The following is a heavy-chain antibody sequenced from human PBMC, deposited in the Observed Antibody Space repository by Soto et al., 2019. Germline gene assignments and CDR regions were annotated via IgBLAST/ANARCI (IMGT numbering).Heavy chain of an antibody. CDR1: GYTFTSYA. CDR2: MNAGSGNT. Sequence: GASVKVSCKASGYTFTSYAMHWVRQAPGQRLEWMGWMNAGSGNTRYSQKFQGRVTITRDTSASTAYMELSSLRSEDTAVYYCARDPSYYGMDVWGQGTTVTVSS. J-gene: IGHJ6*02. V-gene: IGHV1-3*01. CDR3: ARDPSYYGMDV.